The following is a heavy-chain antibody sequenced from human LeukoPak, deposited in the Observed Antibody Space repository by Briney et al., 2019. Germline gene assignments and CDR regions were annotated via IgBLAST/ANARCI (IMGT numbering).Heavy chain of an antibody. D-gene: IGHD4-17*01. Sequence: GGSLRLSCAASGFTFSSFGMHWVRQAPGKGLEWVAVLSNDGSKSYYADSVKGRFTISRDNSKNTLYLQMNSLRAEDTAVYYWAKDGSTVTLPADYWGQGTLVTVSS. J-gene: IGHJ4*02. V-gene: IGHV3-30*18. CDR1: GFTFSSFG. CDR2: LSNDGSKS. CDR3: AKDGSTVTLPADY.